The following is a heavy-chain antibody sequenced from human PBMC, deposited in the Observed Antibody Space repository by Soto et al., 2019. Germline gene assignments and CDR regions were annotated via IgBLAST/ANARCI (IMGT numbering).Heavy chain of an antibody. CDR3: ATESGSTYGYFDY. D-gene: IGHD5-18*01. CDR2: ISNSGST. V-gene: IGHV4-30-4*01. J-gene: IGHJ4*02. CDR1: GGSVTSDEDY. Sequence: PSETLSLTCTVSGGSVTSDEDYWSWIRQSPGKGLEWIGYISNSGSTGYNPSLKTRLSMSVDRSKNQFTLRLTSVTAADTAVYFCATESGSTYGYFDYWGQGPQVTVYS.